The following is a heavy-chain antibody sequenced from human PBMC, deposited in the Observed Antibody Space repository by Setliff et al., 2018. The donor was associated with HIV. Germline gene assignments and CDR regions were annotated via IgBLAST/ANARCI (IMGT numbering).Heavy chain of an antibody. CDR3: ARGMLGSTLAGGGPTDY. V-gene: IGHV1-8*02. CDR1: GYTFTSYD. Sequence: ASVKVSCKASGYTFTSYDINWVRQATGQGLDWMGCMNPNSGNAGYAKKFQGRVTMTRNTSIRTAYMELSSLRSEDTAVYYWARGMLGSTLAGGGPTDYWGQGTLVTVSS. D-gene: IGHD6-13*01. CDR2: MNPNSGNA. J-gene: IGHJ4*02.